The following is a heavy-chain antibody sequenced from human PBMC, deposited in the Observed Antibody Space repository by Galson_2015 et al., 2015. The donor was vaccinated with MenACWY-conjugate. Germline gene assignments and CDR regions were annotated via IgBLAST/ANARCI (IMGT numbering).Heavy chain of an antibody. CDR2: ISAYNGST. CDR1: GYTFTSYG. D-gene: IGHD3-22*01. J-gene: IGHJ3*02. V-gene: IGHV1-18*04. CDR3: ARDGYYDSSGYYYDAFDI. Sequence: SVKVSCKASGYTFTSYGISWVRQAPGQGLEWMGWISAYNGSTNYAQKLQGRVTMTTDTSTSTAYMELRSLRSDDTAVYYCARDGYYDSSGYYYDAFDIWGQGTMVTVSS.